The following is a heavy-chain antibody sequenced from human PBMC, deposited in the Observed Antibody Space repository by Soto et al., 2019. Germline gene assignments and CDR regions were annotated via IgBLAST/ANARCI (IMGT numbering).Heavy chain of an antibody. Sequence: ASVKVSCKASGYTFTSYAMHWVRQAPGQRLEWMGWISAYNGNTNYAQKLQGRVTMTTDTSTSTAYMELRSLRSDDTAVYYCARERGLSTIFGVVIRGFDPWGQGTLVTVSS. CDR1: GYTFTSYA. V-gene: IGHV1-18*01. CDR2: ISAYNGNT. J-gene: IGHJ5*02. D-gene: IGHD3-3*01. CDR3: ARERGLSTIFGVVIRGFDP.